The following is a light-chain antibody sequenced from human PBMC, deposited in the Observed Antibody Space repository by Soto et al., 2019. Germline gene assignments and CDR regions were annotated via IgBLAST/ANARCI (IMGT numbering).Light chain of an antibody. CDR3: QQYGSSPRT. Sequence: EIVLTQSPGNLSLSPGERATLSCRASQSVSSSYLAWYQQKPGQAPRLLIYGASSRATGIPDRFSGSGSGTDFTLTISRLEPEEFAVYYCQQYGSSPRTFGQGTKVEIK. CDR2: GAS. V-gene: IGKV3-20*01. CDR1: QSVSSSY. J-gene: IGKJ1*01.